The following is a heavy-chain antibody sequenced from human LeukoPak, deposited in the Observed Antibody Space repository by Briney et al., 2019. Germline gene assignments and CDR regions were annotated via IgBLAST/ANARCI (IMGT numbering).Heavy chain of an antibody. CDR3: ARTYGSKSNYYFDY. CDR1: GGSISSHY. Sequence: SETLSLTCTVSGGSISSHYWSWIRQPPGKGLEWIGSIYDSGSTKYNPSLKSRVTISGDTSKNQFSLKLNSVTAADTAVYYCARTYGSKSNYYFDYWGQGTLVTVSS. V-gene: IGHV4-59*11. J-gene: IGHJ4*02. D-gene: IGHD3-10*01. CDR2: IYDSGST.